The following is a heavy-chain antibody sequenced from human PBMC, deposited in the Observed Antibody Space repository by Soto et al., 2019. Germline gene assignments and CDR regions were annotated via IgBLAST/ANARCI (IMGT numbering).Heavy chain of an antibody. CDR2: ISYDGSNK. CDR1: GFTFSSYG. D-gene: IGHD3-16*01. J-gene: IGHJ3*02. CDR3: GKKGESSPPAGGGEDAFDI. Sequence: GGSLRLSCAASGFTFSSYGMHWFRQAPGKGLEWVAVISYDGSNKYYADSVKGRFTISRDNSKNTLYLQMNSLRAEDTAVYYCGKKGESSPPAGGGEDAFDIWGQGTMVTVSS. V-gene: IGHV3-30*18.